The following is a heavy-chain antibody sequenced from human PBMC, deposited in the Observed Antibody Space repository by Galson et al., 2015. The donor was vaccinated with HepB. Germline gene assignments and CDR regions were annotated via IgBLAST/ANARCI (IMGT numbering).Heavy chain of an antibody. CDR2: INSDGSGT. CDR3: ARDRSLGSDFDY. Sequence: SLRLSCAASGFTFSNYWMHWVRQDPGKGLVWVARINSDGSGTSYGDSVKGRFIISRDNAKNTLYLQMNSLRREDTAVYYCARDRSLGSDFDYWGQGTLVTVSS. V-gene: IGHV3-74*01. CDR1: GFTFSNYW. J-gene: IGHJ4*02. D-gene: IGHD6-25*01.